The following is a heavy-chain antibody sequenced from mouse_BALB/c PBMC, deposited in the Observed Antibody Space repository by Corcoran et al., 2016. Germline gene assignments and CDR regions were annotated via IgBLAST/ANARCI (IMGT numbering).Heavy chain of an antibody. V-gene: IGHV3-6*02. J-gene: IGHJ2*01. D-gene: IGHD1-2*01. CDR1: GYSITSGYY. CDR2: ISYDGSN. CDR3: ATLLRPFDY. Sequence: DVQLQESGAGLVKPSQSLSLTCSVTGYSITSGYYWNWIRQFPGNKLEWMGYISYDGSNNYNPSLKNRISITRDTSKNQFFLKLNSVTTEDTATYHCATLLRPFDYWGQGTTLTVSS.